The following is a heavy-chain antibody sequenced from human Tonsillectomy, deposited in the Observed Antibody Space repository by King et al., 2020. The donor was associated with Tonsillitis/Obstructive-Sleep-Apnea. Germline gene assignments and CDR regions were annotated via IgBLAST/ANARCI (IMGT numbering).Heavy chain of an antibody. CDR2: VYYSGST. D-gene: IGHD6-19*01. CDR1: GVSISSYY. CDR3: ASEGEGGSCWYTDYYDGMDS. V-gene: IGHV4-59*01. J-gene: IGHJ6*02. Sequence: QLQESGPGLVKPSETLSLPCTVSGVSISSYYWSWIRQPPGKGLEWIGYVYYSGSTNYNPSLKSRVTISVDTSKNQFSLKLSSVTAADTAVYYFASEGEGGSCWYTDYYDGMDSWGQGTMVTVSS.